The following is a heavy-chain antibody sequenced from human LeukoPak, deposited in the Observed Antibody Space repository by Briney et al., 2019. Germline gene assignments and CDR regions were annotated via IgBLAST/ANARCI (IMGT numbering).Heavy chain of an antibody. CDR2: ISGSGGTT. CDR3: AKRKRITMIVVADDAFDI. Sequence: GGSLRLSCAASGFTFSSYAMSWVRQAPGKGLEWVSAISGSGGTTYYADSVKGRFTISRDNSKNTLYLQMNSLRAEDTAVYYCAKRKRITMIVVADDAFDIWGQGTMVTVSS. CDR1: GFTFSSYA. J-gene: IGHJ3*02. D-gene: IGHD3-22*01. V-gene: IGHV3-23*01.